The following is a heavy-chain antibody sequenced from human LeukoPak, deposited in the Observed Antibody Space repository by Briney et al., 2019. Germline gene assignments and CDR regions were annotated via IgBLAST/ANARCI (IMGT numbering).Heavy chain of an antibody. CDR2: ISGSGGST. V-gene: IGHV3-23*01. CDR1: GFTFRSYA. D-gene: IGHD3-22*01. Sequence: PGGSLRLSCAASGFTFRSYAMSWGRQAPGKGLEWVSAISGSGGSTYYADSVKGRFTISRDNSKNTLYLQMNSLRAEDTAVYYCAKDLGDYYDNSGYYRGYFQHWGQGTLVTVSS. CDR3: AKDLGDYYDNSGYYRGYFQH. J-gene: IGHJ1*01.